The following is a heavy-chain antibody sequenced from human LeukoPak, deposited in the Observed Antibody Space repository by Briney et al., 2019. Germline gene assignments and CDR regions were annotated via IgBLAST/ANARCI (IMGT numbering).Heavy chain of an antibody. CDR1: GYTFGNYF. J-gene: IGHJ4*02. D-gene: IGHD6-13*01. Sequence: ASVKISCKASGYTFGNYFMHWVRQAPGQGLEWMGIINPSDGSRTYAQEFQGRVTMTRDTSKSTVYMELSSLRSDDTAVYYCARQQQLLDYWGQGTLVTVSS. CDR3: ARQQQLLDY. V-gene: IGHV1-46*01. CDR2: INPSDGSR.